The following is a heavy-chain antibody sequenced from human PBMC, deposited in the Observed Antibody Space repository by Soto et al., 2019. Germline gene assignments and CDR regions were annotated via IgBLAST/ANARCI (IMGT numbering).Heavy chain of an antibody. D-gene: IGHD3-22*01. CDR3: AAGAMIVVAQAHDAFDI. CDR1: GFTFNSSA. CDR2: IVVGSGNT. Sequence: GASVKVCCKASGFTFNSSAVQWVRQARGQRLEWIGWIVVGSGNTNYAQKFQERVTITRDMSTSTAYMELSSLRSEDTAVYYCAAGAMIVVAQAHDAFDIWGQGTMVT. V-gene: IGHV1-58*01. J-gene: IGHJ3*02.